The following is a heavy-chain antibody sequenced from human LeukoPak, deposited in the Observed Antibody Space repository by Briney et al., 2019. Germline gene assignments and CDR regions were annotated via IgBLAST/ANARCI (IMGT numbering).Heavy chain of an antibody. D-gene: IGHD6-13*01. CDR2: IFHGVTT. CDR3: ARDATIAAPLMS. V-gene: IGHV4-38-2*02. Sequence: SETLSLTCSVSGDSISLSFYYWAWIRQPPGEGLEWIGNIFHGVTTFYNPSLMNRVAISVDTSKNQFSLKLTSVTAADTAVYYCARDATIAAPLMSWGQGTLVIVSS. J-gene: IGHJ4*02. CDR1: GDSISLSFYY.